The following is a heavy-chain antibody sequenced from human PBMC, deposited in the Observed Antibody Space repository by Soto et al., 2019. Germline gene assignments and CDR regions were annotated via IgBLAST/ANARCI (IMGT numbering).Heavy chain of an antibody. CDR1: GFTFSSYA. V-gene: IGHV3-23*01. CDR3: AKGGQWLIIEGNWFDP. CDR2: ISGSGGST. D-gene: IGHD6-19*01. J-gene: IGHJ5*02. Sequence: GGSLRLSCAASGFTFSSYAMSWVRHAPGKGLEWVSAISGSGGSTYYADSVKGRFTISRDNSKNTLYLQMNSLRAEDTAVYYCAKGGQWLIIEGNWFDPWGQGTLVTVSS.